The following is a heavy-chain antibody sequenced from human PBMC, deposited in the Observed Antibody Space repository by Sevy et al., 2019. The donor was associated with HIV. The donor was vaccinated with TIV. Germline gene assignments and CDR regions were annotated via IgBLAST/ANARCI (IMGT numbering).Heavy chain of an antibody. CDR2: IYYSGST. J-gene: IGHJ4*02. V-gene: IGHV4-39*01. Sequence: SQTLSLTCTVSGGSISSSSYYWGWIRQPPGKGLEWIGSIYYSGSTYYNPSLKSRVTISVDTSKNQFSLKLSSVTAADTAVYYRARVVVVTSYLPYFDYWGQGTLVTVSS. CDR3: ARVVVVTSYLPYFDY. D-gene: IGHD2-21*02. CDR1: GGSISSSSYY.